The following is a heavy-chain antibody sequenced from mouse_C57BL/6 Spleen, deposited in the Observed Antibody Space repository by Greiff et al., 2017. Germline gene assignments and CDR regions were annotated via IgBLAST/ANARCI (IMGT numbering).Heavy chain of an antibody. CDR3: APDSSGYGY. CDR1: GYTFTDYY. CDR2: INPYNGGT. V-gene: IGHV1-19*01. D-gene: IGHD3-2*02. Sequence: VQLQQSGPVLVKPGASVKMSCKASGYTFTDYYMNWVKQSHGKSLEWIGVINPYNGGTSYNQKFKGKATLTVDKSSSTAYMELNSLTSEDSAVYYCAPDSSGYGYWGQGTTLTVSS. J-gene: IGHJ2*01.